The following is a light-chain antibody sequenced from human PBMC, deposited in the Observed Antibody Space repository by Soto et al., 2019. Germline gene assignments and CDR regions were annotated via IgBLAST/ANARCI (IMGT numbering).Light chain of an antibody. CDR3: TSYTTTSAVI. CDR2: EVS. Sequence: QSVLSQPASVSGSPGQSITISCTGNSSDIGRYNYVSWYQQHPGMAPQLLIYEVSDRPSGVSNRFSGSKSGNTASLTISGLQAEDEADYFCTSYTTTSAVIFGGGTKLTVL. V-gene: IGLV2-14*01. J-gene: IGLJ2*01. CDR1: SSDIGRYNY.